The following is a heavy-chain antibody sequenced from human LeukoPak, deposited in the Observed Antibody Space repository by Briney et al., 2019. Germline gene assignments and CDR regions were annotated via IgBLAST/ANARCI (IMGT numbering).Heavy chain of an antibody. CDR1: GFTSSSYA. CDR3: ARDPVLRFLEWLPPYYYYGMDV. V-gene: IGHV3-23*01. J-gene: IGHJ6*02. D-gene: IGHD3-3*01. Sequence: PGGSLRLSCAASGFTSSSYAMSWVRQAPGKGLEWVSAISGSGGSTYYADSVKGRFTISRDNSKNTLYLQMNSLRAEDTAVYYCARDPVLRFLEWLPPYYYYGMDVWGQGTTVTVSS. CDR2: ISGSGGST.